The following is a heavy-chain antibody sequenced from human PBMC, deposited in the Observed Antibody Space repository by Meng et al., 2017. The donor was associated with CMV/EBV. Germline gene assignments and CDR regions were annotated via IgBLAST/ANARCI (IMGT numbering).Heavy chain of an antibody. V-gene: IGHV3-48*04. Sequence: GGSLRLSCAASGFTFSSYSMNWVRQAPGKGLEWVSYISSSGSTIYYADSVKGRFTISRDNAKNSLYLQMNSLRAEDTAVYYCARDLETAMDLLYYYYGMDVWGQGTTVTVSS. J-gene: IGHJ6*02. CDR1: GFTFSSYS. D-gene: IGHD5-18*01. CDR3: ARDLETAMDLLYYYYGMDV. CDR2: ISSSGSTI.